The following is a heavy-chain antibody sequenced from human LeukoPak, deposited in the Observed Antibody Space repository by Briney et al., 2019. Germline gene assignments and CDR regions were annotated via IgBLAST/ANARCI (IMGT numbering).Heavy chain of an antibody. Sequence: GGSLRLSCAASGFTFSGYAMHWVRQAPGKGLEWVALTSYDGSNEYYADSVKGRFIISRDNSKNTLYLQMNGLRADDTAVYYCARARGSGNYRFDYWGQGTLVTVSS. J-gene: IGHJ4*02. D-gene: IGHD3-22*01. CDR2: TSYDGSNE. CDR3: ARARGSGNYRFDY. CDR1: GFTFSGYA. V-gene: IGHV3-30-3*01.